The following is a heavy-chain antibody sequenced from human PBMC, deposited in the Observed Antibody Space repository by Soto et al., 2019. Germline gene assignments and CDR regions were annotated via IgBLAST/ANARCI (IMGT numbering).Heavy chain of an antibody. CDR2: ISGSGTII. Sequence: LRLSCAASGFTFSSYEMNWVRQAPGKGLEWVSYISGSGTIIYQADSVKGRFTISRDNAKNSLYLQMNSLRADDTAVYYCAKMTTGYYFDYWGQGTLVTVSS. J-gene: IGHJ4*02. CDR1: GFTFSSYE. D-gene: IGHD4-17*01. CDR3: AKMTTGYYFDY. V-gene: IGHV3-48*03.